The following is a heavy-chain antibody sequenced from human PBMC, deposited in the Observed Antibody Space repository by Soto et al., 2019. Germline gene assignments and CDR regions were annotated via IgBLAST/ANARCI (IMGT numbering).Heavy chain of an antibody. CDR2: IYYSGST. J-gene: IGHJ4*02. V-gene: IGHV4-31*03. D-gene: IGHD3-10*01. Sequence: PSETLSLTCTVSGGSISSGGYYWSWLRQHPGKGLEWIGYIYYSGSTYYNPSLKSRVTISVDTSKNQFSLKLSSVTAADTAVYYCARTRVSPGFDGWGQGTLVNVTS. CDR1: GGSISSGGYY. CDR3: ARTRVSPGFDG.